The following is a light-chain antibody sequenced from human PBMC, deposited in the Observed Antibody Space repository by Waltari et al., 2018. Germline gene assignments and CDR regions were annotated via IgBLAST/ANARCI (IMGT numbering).Light chain of an antibody. CDR3: QQSYSTLSWT. V-gene: IGKV1-39*01. Sequence: DIQMTQSPSSLPASVGDRVTITCRASQNIVGYLNWYQQKPGKAPNLLIYAASSLQSGVPSRFSGSGSGKDFTLTISSLQPEDFATYYCQQSYSTLSWTFGQGTRVEV. CDR1: QNIVGY. CDR2: AAS. J-gene: IGKJ1*01.